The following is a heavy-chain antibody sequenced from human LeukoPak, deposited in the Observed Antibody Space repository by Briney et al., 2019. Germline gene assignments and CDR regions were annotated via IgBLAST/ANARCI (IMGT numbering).Heavy chain of an antibody. D-gene: IGHD5-24*01. Sequence: PGGSLRLSCAASGFTFSDHYMDWVRQAPGKGLEWVSTITKSGDQTHYADSVRGLFTISRDIFKNTLYLQMNSLRAEDTAVYHCVKSAGKDGYRDVFDIWGQGTVVTVSS. J-gene: IGHJ3*02. V-gene: IGHV3-23*01. CDR1: GFTFSDHY. CDR3: VKSAGKDGYRDVFDI. CDR2: ITKSGDQT.